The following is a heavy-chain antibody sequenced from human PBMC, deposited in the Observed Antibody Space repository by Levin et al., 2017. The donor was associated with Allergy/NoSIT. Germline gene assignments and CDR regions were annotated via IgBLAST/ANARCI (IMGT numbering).Heavy chain of an antibody. Sequence: GESLKISCAASGFPFSSYAMHWVRQAPGKGLEWVAVISYDGIHKYYADSVRGRFTISRDNSKNTLYLQMNSLRAEDTAVYYCVRSGGRALLYYFDSWGQGTLVTVSS. CDR1: GFPFSSYA. CDR2: ISYDGIHK. J-gene: IGHJ4*02. CDR3: VRSGGRALLYYFDS. D-gene: IGHD1-26*01. V-gene: IGHV3-30*14.